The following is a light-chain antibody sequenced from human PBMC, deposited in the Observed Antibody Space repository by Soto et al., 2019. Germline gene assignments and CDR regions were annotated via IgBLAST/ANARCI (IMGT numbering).Light chain of an antibody. Sequence: DIQLTQSPSFLSASVGDRVTITCRASQDISSYLAWYQQKPGKAPKFLIYAASTLQSGVPSRFSGSGSGTESTLSISSLQPDDFATYYCQQYNRYSYTFGQGTKLEI. CDR1: QDISSY. CDR2: AAS. V-gene: IGKV1-9*01. CDR3: QQYNRYSYT. J-gene: IGKJ2*01.